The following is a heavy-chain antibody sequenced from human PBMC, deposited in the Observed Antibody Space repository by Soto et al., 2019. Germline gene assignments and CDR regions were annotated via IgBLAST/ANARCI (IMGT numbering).Heavy chain of an antibody. J-gene: IGHJ4*02. CDR3: ARVRGYSYGWYYFDY. CDR2: IYYSGST. Sequence: SETLSLTCTVSGGSISSYYWSWIRQPPGKGLEWIGYIYYSGSTNYNPSLKSRVTISVDTSKNQFSLKLSSVTAADTAVYYCARVRGYSYGWYYFDYWGQGTLVTVSS. V-gene: IGHV4-59*01. CDR1: GGSISSYY. D-gene: IGHD5-18*01.